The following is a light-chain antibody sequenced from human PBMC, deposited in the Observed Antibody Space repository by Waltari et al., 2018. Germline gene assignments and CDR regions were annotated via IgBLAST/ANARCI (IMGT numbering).Light chain of an antibody. CDR3: QQRNSYPIT. CDR1: QGISSY. Sequence: DIQLTQSPSFLSASVGDRVTITCRSSQGISSYLAWYQQKAGKAPKLLIHTASTLQGGVPERFSGSGSGTDFTLTISSLQPEDFATYYCQQRNSYPITFGQGTRLEIK. V-gene: IGKV1-9*01. J-gene: IGKJ5*01. CDR2: TAS.